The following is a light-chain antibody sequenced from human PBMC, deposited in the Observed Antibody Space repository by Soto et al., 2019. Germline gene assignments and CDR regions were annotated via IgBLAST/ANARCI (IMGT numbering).Light chain of an antibody. CDR1: QSISAW. CDR2: KAS. CDR3: QQYNRYFKS. J-gene: IGKJ1*01. Sequence: DIQMTQSPSTLSASVLDRVSGSCRASQSISAWLAWHQQKPGQVPKLLISKASSLESGVPSRFSGSGSDTEFTLTISSLQPDDFATYYCQQYNRYFKSFGQGTKVDIK. V-gene: IGKV1-5*03.